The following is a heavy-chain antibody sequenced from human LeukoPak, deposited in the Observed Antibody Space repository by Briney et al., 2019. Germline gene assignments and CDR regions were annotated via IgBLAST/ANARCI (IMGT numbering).Heavy chain of an antibody. CDR3: APTSEAYTSNWKV. CDR1: GYKFIDDY. D-gene: IGHD6-13*01. J-gene: IGHJ4*02. CDR2: INPDSGFT. Sequence: GASVKVSCKTSGYKFIDDYIHWVRQAPGQGLVAMGWINPDSGFTNYAQNFEGRVTMTRDTSISTAYLEVRTLRSDDTAVYYCAPTSEAYTSNWKVRGQGTLDIVSS. V-gene: IGHV1-2*02.